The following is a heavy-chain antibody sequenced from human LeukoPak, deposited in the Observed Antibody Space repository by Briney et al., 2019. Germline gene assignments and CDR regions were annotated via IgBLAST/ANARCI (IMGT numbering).Heavy chain of an antibody. CDR2: INPSGGST. CDR1: GYTFTSYY. D-gene: IGHD1-1*01. J-gene: IGHJ6*03. CDR3: ARDDNWNDPGYYMDV. Sequence: ASVKVSCKASGYTFTSYYMHWVRQAPGQGLEWMGIINPSGGSTSYAQKFQGRVTMTRDMSTSTVYMELSSLRSEDTAVYYCARDDNWNDPGYYMDVWGKGTTVTVSS. V-gene: IGHV1-46*01.